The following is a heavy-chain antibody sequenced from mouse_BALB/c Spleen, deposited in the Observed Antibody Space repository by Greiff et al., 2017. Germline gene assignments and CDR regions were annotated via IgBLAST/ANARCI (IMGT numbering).Heavy chain of an antibody. Sequence: VQLQQSGPELVKPGASVKMSCKASGYTFTSYVMHWVKQKPGQGLEWIGYINPYNDGTKYNEKFKGKATRTSDNSSSTAYKVLSSLTSEDSADYCCAREDDYYGSSYGAMDYWGQGTSVTVSS. J-gene: IGHJ4*01. CDR2: INPYNDGT. D-gene: IGHD1-1*01. V-gene: IGHV1-14*01. CDR1: GYTFTSYV. CDR3: AREDDYYGSSYGAMDY.